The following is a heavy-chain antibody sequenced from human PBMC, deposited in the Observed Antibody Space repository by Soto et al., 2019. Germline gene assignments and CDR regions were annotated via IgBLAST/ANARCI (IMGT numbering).Heavy chain of an antibody. Sequence: QVQLQQWGAGLLKPSETLSLTCAVYGGSFSGYYWSWIRQPPGKGLGWIGEINHSGSTNYNPSLKSRVTISVDTSKNQFSLKLSSVTAADTAVYYCASTMVRGEGGFDPWGQGTLVTVSS. J-gene: IGHJ5*02. CDR3: ASTMVRGEGGFDP. CDR2: INHSGST. CDR1: GGSFSGYY. D-gene: IGHD3-10*01. V-gene: IGHV4-34*01.